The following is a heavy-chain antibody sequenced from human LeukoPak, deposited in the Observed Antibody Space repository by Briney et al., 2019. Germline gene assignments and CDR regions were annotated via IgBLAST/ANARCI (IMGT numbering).Heavy chain of an antibody. Sequence: PGGSLRLSCAAPGFTFNSYTMHWVRQAPGKGLEWVANIKHDGSEKNYVDSVKGRFTISRDNAKNSLYLQMNSLRAEDTAVYYCATPLDYYDRSDSHQGGDWGQGTLVTVSS. V-gene: IGHV3-7*03. CDR3: ATPLDYYDRSDSHQGGD. CDR1: GFTFNSYT. CDR2: IKHDGSEK. J-gene: IGHJ4*02. D-gene: IGHD3-22*01.